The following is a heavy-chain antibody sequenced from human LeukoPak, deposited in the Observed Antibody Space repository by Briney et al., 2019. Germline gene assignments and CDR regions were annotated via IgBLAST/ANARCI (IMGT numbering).Heavy chain of an antibody. V-gene: IGHV4-39*01. CDR3: GRIAAAGRGVPCFDS. CDR1: GGSISSSSYY. J-gene: IGHJ4*02. D-gene: IGHD6-13*01. CDR2: IYYSGST. Sequence: SETLSLTCTVSGGSISSSSYYWGWIRQPPGKGLEWIGSIYYSGSTYYNPSLKSRVTISVDTSENQFSLKLSSVTAADTAVYYCGRIAAAGRGVPCFDSWGQGTLVTVSS.